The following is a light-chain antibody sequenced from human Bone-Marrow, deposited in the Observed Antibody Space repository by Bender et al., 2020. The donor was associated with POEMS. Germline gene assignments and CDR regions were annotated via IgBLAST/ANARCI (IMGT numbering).Light chain of an antibody. CDR2: QDE. J-gene: IGLJ2*01. CDR1: KLGDKY. V-gene: IGLV3-1*01. CDR3: QAWDSPYVI. Sequence: SYELTQPPSVSVSPGQTASITCSGDKLGDKYTSWYQQKPGQSPVMVIYQDEKRPSGIPERFSGSNSGNTATLTLSGTQAMDEADYYCQAWDSPYVIFGGGTKLTVL.